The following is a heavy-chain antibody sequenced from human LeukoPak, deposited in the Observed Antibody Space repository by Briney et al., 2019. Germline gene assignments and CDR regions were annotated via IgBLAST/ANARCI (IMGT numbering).Heavy chain of an antibody. CDR3: ARDAGYGYDRFDY. V-gene: IGHV3-7*01. D-gene: IGHD5-18*01. Sequence: GGSLRLSCAASGFTFSSYSMNWVRQAPGKGLEWVANIKEDGSDKNYVDSMKGRFTISRDNAKNSLYLQMNSLRVEDTAVYYCARDAGYGYDRFDYWGQGTQVTVSS. J-gene: IGHJ4*02. CDR1: GFTFSSYS. CDR2: IKEDGSDK.